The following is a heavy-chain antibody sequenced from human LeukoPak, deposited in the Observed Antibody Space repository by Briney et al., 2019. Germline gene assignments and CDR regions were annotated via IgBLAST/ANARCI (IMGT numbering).Heavy chain of an antibody. CDR2: INDNGRT. Sequence: PSRTLSLTRAVYGGALSGDYWSWMRQPPGTRREGSGEINDNGRTSSNPPLRSLVTISLDTSTNPLSLKLCSGTPAHTAVYSCVRRLRSYGPYFDYWGQGTLVTVSS. J-gene: IGHJ4*02. V-gene: IGHV4-34*01. CDR3: VRRLRSYGPYFDY. CDR1: GGALSGDY. D-gene: IGHD5-18*01.